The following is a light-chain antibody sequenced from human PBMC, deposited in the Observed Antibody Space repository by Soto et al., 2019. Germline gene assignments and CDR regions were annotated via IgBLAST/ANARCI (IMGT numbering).Light chain of an antibody. Sequence: DIQMTQSPSSLSASVRDRVTITCRASQTISTYLNWYQQKPGKAPRLLIYDASSLLSGVPSRFSGSGSGTDFTLTTGSLHPEDFSTDYCHQSDSTPYTFGQGTKVEI. CDR1: QTISTY. V-gene: IGKV1-39*01. CDR2: DAS. J-gene: IGKJ2*01. CDR3: HQSDSTPYT.